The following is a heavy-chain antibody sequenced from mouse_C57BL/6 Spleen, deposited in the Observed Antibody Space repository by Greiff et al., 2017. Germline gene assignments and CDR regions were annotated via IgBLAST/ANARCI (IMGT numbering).Heavy chain of an antibody. D-gene: IGHD3-1*01. V-gene: IGHV5-16*01. CDR1: GFTFSDYY. J-gene: IGHJ2*01. Sequence: EVQRVESEGGLVQPGSSMKLSCTASGFTFSDYYMAWVRQVPEKGLEWVANINYDGSSTYYLDSLKSRFIISRDNAKNILYLQMSSLKSEDTAAYYCAREAGGHFDYWGQGTTLTVSS. CDR2: INYDGSST. CDR3: AREAGGHFDY.